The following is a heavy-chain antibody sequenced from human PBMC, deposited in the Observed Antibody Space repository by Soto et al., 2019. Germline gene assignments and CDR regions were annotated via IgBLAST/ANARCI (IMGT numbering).Heavy chain of an antibody. CDR3: AKDFSRDSFSQKPYCGGDCYTLDP. Sequence: QPXGSLRVSWEASGCPFYNYTLSWVRQAPGKGLEWVSAISGGSPKEFYAESVKGRFTISRENSKNTLFLEMNSLRADDAALYYCAKDFSRDSFSQKPYCGGDCYTLDPWGQGTQVTVSS. D-gene: IGHD2-21*02. J-gene: IGHJ5*02. CDR1: GCPFYNYT. V-gene: IGHV3-23*01. CDR2: ISGGSPKE.